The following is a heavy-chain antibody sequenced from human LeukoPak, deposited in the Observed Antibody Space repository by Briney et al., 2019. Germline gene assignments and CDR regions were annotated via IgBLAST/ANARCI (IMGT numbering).Heavy chain of an antibody. CDR2: IWYDGSNK. CDR1: GFTFSSYG. J-gene: IGHJ4*02. Sequence: PGRSLRLSCAASGFTFSSYGMHWVRQAPGKGLEWVAVIWYDGSNKCYADSVKGRFTISRDNSKNTLYLQMNSLRAEDTAVYYCARDTGASANYWGQGTLVTVSS. CDR3: ARDTGASANY. D-gene: IGHD4/OR15-4a*01. V-gene: IGHV3-33*01.